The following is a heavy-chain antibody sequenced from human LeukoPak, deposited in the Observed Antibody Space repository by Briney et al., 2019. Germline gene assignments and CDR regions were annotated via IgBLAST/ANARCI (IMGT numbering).Heavy chain of an antibody. J-gene: IGHJ4*02. V-gene: IGHV4-34*01. Sequence: KPSETLSLTCAVYGGSFSGYYWSWIRQPPGKGLEWIGEINHSGSTNYNPSLKSRVTISVDTSKNQFSLKLSSVTAADTAVYYCARRRYSYGYSYFDYWGQGTLVTVSS. CDR1: GGSFSGYY. CDR3: ARRRYSYGYSYFDY. D-gene: IGHD5-18*01. CDR2: INHSGST.